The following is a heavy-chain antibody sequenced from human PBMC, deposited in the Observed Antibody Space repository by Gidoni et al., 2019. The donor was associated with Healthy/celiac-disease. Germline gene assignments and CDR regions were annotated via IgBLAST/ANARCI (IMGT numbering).Heavy chain of an antibody. V-gene: IGHV1-8*01. D-gene: IGHD3-16*01. Sequence: QVQLVQSGAEVQKPGASVKVSCKASVYTFTSYDINWVLQATGQGLEWMGWMNPNSGNTGYAQKFQGRVTMTRNTSISTAYMELSSLRSEDTAVYYCARGNSYYDYVWWSNPEREGAFDIWGQGTMVTVSS. CDR1: VYTFTSYD. CDR3: ARGNSYYDYVWWSNPEREGAFDI. CDR2: MNPNSGNT. J-gene: IGHJ3*02.